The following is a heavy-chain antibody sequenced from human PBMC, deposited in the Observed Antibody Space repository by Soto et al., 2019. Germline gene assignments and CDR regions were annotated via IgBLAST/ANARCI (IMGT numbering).Heavy chain of an antibody. CDR3: ARVLWRFLEWPPMDV. V-gene: IGHV3-33*01. CDR2: IWYDGSNK. D-gene: IGHD3-3*01. CDR1: GFTFSSYG. Sequence: HPGGSLRLSCAASGFTFSSYGMHWVRQAPGKGLEWVAVIWYDGSNKYYADSVKGRFTISRDNSKNTLYLQMNSLRAEDTAVYYCARVLWRFLEWPPMDVWGQGTTVTVSS. J-gene: IGHJ6*02.